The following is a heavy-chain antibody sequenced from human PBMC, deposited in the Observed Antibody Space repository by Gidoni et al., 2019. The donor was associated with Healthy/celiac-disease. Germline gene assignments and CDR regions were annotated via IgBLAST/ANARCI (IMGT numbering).Heavy chain of an antibody. V-gene: IGHV3-23*01. J-gene: IGHJ4*02. D-gene: IGHD6-13*01. CDR1: GFTFSSYA. CDR3: AKDPTSRSIAAAGTFYFDY. Sequence: EVQLLESGGGLVQPGGSLRLSCAASGFTFSSYAMSWVRQAPGKGLEWVSAISGSGGSTDYADSVQGRFTISRDNSKNTLYLQMNSLRAEDTAVYYCAKDPTSRSIAAAGTFYFDYWGQGTLVTVSS. CDR2: ISGSGGST.